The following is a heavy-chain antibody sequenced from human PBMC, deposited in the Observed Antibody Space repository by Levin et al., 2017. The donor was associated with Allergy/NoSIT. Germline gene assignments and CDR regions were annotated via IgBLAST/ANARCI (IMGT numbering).Heavy chain of an antibody. CDR3: ARDVGRWTCGVVIIGLGMDV. Sequence: GGSLRLSCAASGFTFDTCAIHWVRQAPDKGLEWVAFISYDGSHENYADSVRGRFTISRDNSRNTVSLQIDSLRVEDTAVYYCARDVGRWTCGVVIIGLGMDVWGQGTTVTVSS. CDR2: ISYDGSHE. CDR1: GFTFDTCA. D-gene: IGHD3-3*01. V-gene: IGHV3-33*01. J-gene: IGHJ6*02.